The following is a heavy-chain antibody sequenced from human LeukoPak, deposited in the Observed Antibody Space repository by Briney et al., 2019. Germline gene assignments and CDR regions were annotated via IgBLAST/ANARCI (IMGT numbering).Heavy chain of an antibody. CDR3: TRANGYGLIDY. D-gene: IGHD3-10*01. Sequence: SETLSLTCSVSNASISSGNYYWNWIRQPAGKGLEWVGRIYTTGYTNYNPSLMSRVTISLDTSKNQFSLNLFSVTAADTAMYYCTRANGYGLIDYWGQGTLVTVSS. V-gene: IGHV4-61*02. CDR2: IYTTGYT. CDR1: NASISSGNYY. J-gene: IGHJ4*02.